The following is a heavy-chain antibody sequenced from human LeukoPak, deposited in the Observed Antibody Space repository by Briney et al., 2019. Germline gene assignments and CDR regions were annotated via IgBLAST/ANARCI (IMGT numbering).Heavy chain of an antibody. CDR2: IYHSGST. Sequence: SETLSLTCAVSGASISSTNWWSWVRQPPGKRLEWIGEIYHSGSTNYNPSLNSCVTISRDTSKNHFSLELSSATAADTAVYFCARGRVSSSTWYSTYYYYFYMDVWGKGTTVTVSS. D-gene: IGHD6-13*01. CDR3: ARGRVSSSTWYSTYYYYFYMDV. V-gene: IGHV4-4*02. CDR1: GASISSTNW. J-gene: IGHJ6*03.